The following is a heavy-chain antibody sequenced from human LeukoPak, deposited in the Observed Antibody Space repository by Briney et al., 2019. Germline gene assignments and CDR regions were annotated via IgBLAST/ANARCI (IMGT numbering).Heavy chain of an antibody. CDR1: GGSISSGGYY. J-gene: IGHJ3*02. Sequence: SETLSLTCTVSGGSISSGGYYWSWLRQHPGKGLEWIGYIYYSGSTYYNPSLKSRVTISVDTSKNQFSLKLSSVTAADTAVYYCARDRYCSSTSCYISAFDIWGQGTMVTVSS. CDR2: IYYSGST. CDR3: ARDRYCSSTSCYISAFDI. V-gene: IGHV4-31*03. D-gene: IGHD2-2*02.